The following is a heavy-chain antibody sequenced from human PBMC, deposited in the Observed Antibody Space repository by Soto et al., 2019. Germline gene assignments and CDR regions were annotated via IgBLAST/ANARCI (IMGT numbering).Heavy chain of an antibody. CDR1: GFTFSSYA. D-gene: IGHD3-3*01. Sequence: EVQLLESGGGLVQPGGSLRLSCAASGFTFSSYAMSWVRQAPGKGLEWVSAISGSGGSTYYADSVKGRFTISRDNSKNTLYLQMNSLRVEDTAVYYCAKDNVPGFLEWLFWFDYWGQGTLVTVSS. J-gene: IGHJ4*02. CDR2: ISGSGGST. CDR3: AKDNVPGFLEWLFWFDY. V-gene: IGHV3-23*01.